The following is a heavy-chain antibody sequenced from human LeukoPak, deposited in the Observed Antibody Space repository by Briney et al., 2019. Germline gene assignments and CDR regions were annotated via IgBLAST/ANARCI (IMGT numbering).Heavy chain of an antibody. V-gene: IGHV1-46*01. J-gene: IGHJ4*02. D-gene: IGHD3-10*01. CDR1: GYTFTSFY. Sequence: ASVKVSCKASGYTFTSFYMNWVRQAPGQGLEWMGKINPSGGSTTYAQKFQGRVTMTRGTSTSTVYMELSSLRFEDTAVYYCAREGGLLWFGELMPFDYWGQGTLVTVSS. CDR2: INPSGGST. CDR3: AREGGLLWFGELMPFDY.